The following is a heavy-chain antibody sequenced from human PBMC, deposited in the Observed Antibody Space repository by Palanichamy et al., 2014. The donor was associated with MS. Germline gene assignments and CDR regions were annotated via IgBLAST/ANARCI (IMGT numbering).Heavy chain of an antibody. Sequence: QITLKESGPTLVKPTQTLTLTCTFSGFSVSTSGVGVGWMRQPPGKALERLALIYWDDDKRYSPSLKSRLTITKDTSKNQVVLRMTNMDPVDTATYYCAHSLGYLHYYYYYGMDVWGQGTTVTVSS. CDR3: AHSLGYLHYYYYYGMDV. V-gene: IGHV2-5*02. D-gene: IGHD5-12*01. J-gene: IGHJ6*02. CDR2: IYWDDDK. CDR1: GFSVSTSGVG.